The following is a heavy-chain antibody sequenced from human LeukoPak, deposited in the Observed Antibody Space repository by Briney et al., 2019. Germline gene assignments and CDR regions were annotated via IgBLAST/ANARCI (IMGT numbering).Heavy chain of an antibody. CDR2: TSSSSSI. CDR1: GFTFSSYS. V-gene: IGHV3-21*01. J-gene: IGHJ4*02. Sequence: GGSLRLSCAASGFTFSSYSMNWVRQAPGKGLEWVSSTSSSSSIYYADLVKGRFTISRDNAKNSLYLQMNSLRAEGTAVYYCARMGYYDFWSGYYGGGDYWGQGTLVTVSS. CDR3: ARMGYYDFWSGYYGGGDY. D-gene: IGHD3-3*01.